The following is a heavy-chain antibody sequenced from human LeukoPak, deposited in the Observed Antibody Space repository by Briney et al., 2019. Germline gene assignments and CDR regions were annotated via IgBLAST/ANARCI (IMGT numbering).Heavy chain of an antibody. Sequence: SQTLSLTCTVSGGSISSGGYYWSWVRQHPGKGLEWIGYIYYSGSTYYNPSLKSRVTISVDTSKNQFSLKLSSVTAADTAVYCCARVLSGWYADYWSQGTLVTVSS. D-gene: IGHD6-19*01. J-gene: IGHJ4*02. CDR3: ARVLSGWYADY. CDR1: GGSISSGGYY. V-gene: IGHV4-31*03. CDR2: IYYSGST.